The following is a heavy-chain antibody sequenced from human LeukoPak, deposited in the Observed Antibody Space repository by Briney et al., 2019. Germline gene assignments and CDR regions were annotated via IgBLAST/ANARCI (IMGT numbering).Heavy chain of an antibody. CDR1: GFTFSSYA. Sequence: PGRSLRLSCAASGFTFSSYAMHWVRQAPGKGLEWVATISFDGSNKYYADSVKGRFTISRGNSKNTLSLQMNSLRAEDTAVYYCAGDDYPYYFDYWGQGTLVTVSS. D-gene: IGHD4-11*01. CDR2: ISFDGSNK. J-gene: IGHJ4*02. CDR3: AGDDYPYYFDY. V-gene: IGHV3-30*01.